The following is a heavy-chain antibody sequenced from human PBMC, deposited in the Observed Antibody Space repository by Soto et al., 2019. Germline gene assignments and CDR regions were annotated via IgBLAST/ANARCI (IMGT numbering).Heavy chain of an antibody. Sequence: QVQLVQSGGGLVKPGGSLRLSCAASGFTFSDYYMSWIRQAPGKGLEWVSYISTTTYTNYADSVRGRFTISRDNAKNSLYLQMNSLRAEDSAVYYGARGHYGLDVWGQGTTVTVSS. J-gene: IGHJ6*02. V-gene: IGHV3-11*05. CDR2: ISTTTYT. CDR3: ARGHYGLDV. CDR1: GFTFSDYY.